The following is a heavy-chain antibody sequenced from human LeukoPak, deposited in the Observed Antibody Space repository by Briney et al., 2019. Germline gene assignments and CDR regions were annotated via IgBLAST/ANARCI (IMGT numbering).Heavy chain of an antibody. CDR3: ARDLGGVVVVPAAIDYYGMDV. J-gene: IGHJ6*02. V-gene: IGHV3-11*01. D-gene: IGHD2-2*01. CDR1: GFTFSDYY. CDR2: ISSSGSTI. Sequence: PGGSLRLSCAASGFTFSDYYMSWIRQAPGKGLEWVSYISSSGSTIYYADSVKGRFTISRDNAKNSLYLQMNSLRAEDTAVYYCARDLGGVVVVPAAIDYYGMDVWGQGTTVTVSS.